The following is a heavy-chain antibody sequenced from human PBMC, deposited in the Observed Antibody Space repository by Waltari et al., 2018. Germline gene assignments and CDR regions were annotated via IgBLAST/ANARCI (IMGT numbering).Heavy chain of an antibody. J-gene: IGHJ4*02. CDR3: SRQVLGYCTSAACRRLES. D-gene: IGHD2-2*03. CDR1: GYSINSGYY. Sequence: QVQLQESGPGLVKPSETLSLTCDVSGYSINSGYYGGWIRQSPGKGLECIATIIHAGNTFYNPSLKCRVTISMDTSKNQLSLKLNSVTAADTAVYFCSRQVLGYCTSAACRRLESWGQGTLVTVSS. CDR2: IIHAGNT. V-gene: IGHV4-38-2*01.